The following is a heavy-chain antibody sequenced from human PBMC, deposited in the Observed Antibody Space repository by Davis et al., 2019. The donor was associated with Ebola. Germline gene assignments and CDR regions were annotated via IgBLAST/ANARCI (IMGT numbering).Heavy chain of an antibody. D-gene: IGHD6-6*01. CDR2: IKQAASET. J-gene: IGHJ4*02. V-gene: IGHV3-7*01. CDR3: ARGSDSSSIDY. CDR1: GFTFSSYW. Sequence: GESLKISCAASGFTFSSYWMTWVRQAPHQGLEWVANIKQAASETYYVDSVKGRFTISRDTAKNSLYLQMNSLRVEDTAVFYCARGSDSSSIDYWGQGTLVTVSS.